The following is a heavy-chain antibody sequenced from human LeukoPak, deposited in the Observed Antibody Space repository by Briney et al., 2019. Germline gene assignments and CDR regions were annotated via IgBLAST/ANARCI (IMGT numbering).Heavy chain of an antibody. Sequence: GGSLRLSCAASGFTFSSYWMHWVRQAPGKGLVWVSRINSDGSSTSYADSVKGRFTIFRDNAKNTLYLQMNSLRAEDTAVYYCARVLYYYDSSGYYYFPFDYWGQGTLVTVSS. J-gene: IGHJ4*02. CDR1: GFTFSSYW. D-gene: IGHD3-22*01. V-gene: IGHV3-74*01. CDR3: ARVLYYYDSSGYYYFPFDY. CDR2: INSDGSST.